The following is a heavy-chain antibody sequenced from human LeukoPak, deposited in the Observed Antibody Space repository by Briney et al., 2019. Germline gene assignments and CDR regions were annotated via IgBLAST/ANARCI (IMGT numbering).Heavy chain of an antibody. Sequence: ASVKVSCKASGYTFTGYYMHWVRQATGQGLEWMGWMNPNSGNTGYAQKFQGRVTMTRNTSISTAYMELSSLRSEDTAVYYCARGRVFSYFDYWGQGTLVTASS. D-gene: IGHD6-13*01. CDR2: MNPNSGNT. V-gene: IGHV1-8*02. CDR1: GYTFTGYY. CDR3: ARGRVFSYFDY. J-gene: IGHJ4*02.